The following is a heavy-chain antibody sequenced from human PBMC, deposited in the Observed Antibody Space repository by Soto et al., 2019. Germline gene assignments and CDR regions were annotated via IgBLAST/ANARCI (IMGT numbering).Heavy chain of an antibody. Sequence: SETLSLTCTVSGGSISSGDYYWSWIRQPPGKGLEWIGYIYYSGSTYYNPSLKSRVTISVDTSKNQFSLKLSSVTAADTAVYYCARLSSSWYFDYWGLGQWSPSPQ. CDR1: GGSISSGDYY. D-gene: IGHD6-13*01. V-gene: IGHV4-30-4*01. J-gene: IGHJ4*02. CDR3: ARLSSSWYFDY. CDR2: IYYSGST.